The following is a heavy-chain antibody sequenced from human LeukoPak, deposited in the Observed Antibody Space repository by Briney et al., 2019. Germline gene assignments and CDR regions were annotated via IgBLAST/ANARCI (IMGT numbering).Heavy chain of an antibody. J-gene: IGHJ2*01. CDR3: ARSGDYWYFDL. CDR2: IYYSGST. D-gene: IGHD2-21*01. V-gene: IGHV4-61*01. Sequence: SETLSLTCTVSGCSVRTGSYYWTWIRQPPGKGPEWIGYIYYSGSTNYNPSLKSRVTILEDSSKNQFSLKLSSVTAADTAVYYCARSGDYWYFDLWGPRHPGHCLL. CDR1: GCSVRTGSYY.